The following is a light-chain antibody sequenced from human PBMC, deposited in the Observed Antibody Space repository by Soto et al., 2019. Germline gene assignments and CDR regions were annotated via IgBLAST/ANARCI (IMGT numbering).Light chain of an antibody. Sequence: DIQMTQSPSTLSASVGDRVTITCRASQTISTLLAWYQQRPGKAPNLLIYKASSLESGVPSRFSGSGSGTEFTLTISSLQPDDFATYFCQPYCTYPWPFGQGTKVQVK. CDR3: QPYCTYPWP. V-gene: IGKV1-5*03. CDR1: QTISTL. CDR2: KAS. J-gene: IGKJ1*01.